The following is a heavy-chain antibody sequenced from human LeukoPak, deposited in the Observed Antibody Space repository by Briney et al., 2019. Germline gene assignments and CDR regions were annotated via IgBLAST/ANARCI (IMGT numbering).Heavy chain of an antibody. CDR2: IYYSGST. Sequence: PSETLSLTCTVSGGSISSYYWSWIRQPPGKGLEWIGYIYYSGSTNYNPSLKSRVTISVDPSKNQFSLTLSSVTAADTAVYYCASSPYDFQFDYWGQGTLVTVSS. CDR1: GGSISSYY. D-gene: IGHD3/OR15-3a*01. J-gene: IGHJ4*02. CDR3: ASSPYDFQFDY. V-gene: IGHV4-59*01.